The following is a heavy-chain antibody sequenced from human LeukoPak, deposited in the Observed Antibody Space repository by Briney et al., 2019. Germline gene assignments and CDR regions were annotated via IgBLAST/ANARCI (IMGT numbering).Heavy chain of an antibody. J-gene: IGHJ4*02. CDR1: GYTLTELS. CDR3: ATGTSIIQRTYFDY. CDR2: FDPKDGET. D-gene: IGHD5-24*01. Sequence: GASVKVSCKVSGYTLTELSMHWVRQAPGKGLEWMGGFDPKDGETIYAQKFQGRVTMTEDTSTDTAYMELSSLRSEDTAVYYCATGTSIIQRTYFDYWGQGTLVTVSS. V-gene: IGHV1-24*01.